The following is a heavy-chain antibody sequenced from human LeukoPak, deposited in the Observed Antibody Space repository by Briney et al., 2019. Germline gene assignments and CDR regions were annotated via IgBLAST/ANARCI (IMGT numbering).Heavy chain of an antibody. J-gene: IGHJ4*02. CDR1: GFIFSTYE. CDR2: ISSSSSYI. CDR3: ARVRMVIAAAGTGFDY. V-gene: IGHV3-21*01. D-gene: IGHD6-13*01. Sequence: GGSLRLSCAASGFIFSTYEMNWVRQAPGKGLEWVSSISSSSSYIYYADSVKGRFTISRDNAKNSLYLQMNSLRAEDTAVYYCARVRMVIAAAGTGFDYWGQGTLVTVSS.